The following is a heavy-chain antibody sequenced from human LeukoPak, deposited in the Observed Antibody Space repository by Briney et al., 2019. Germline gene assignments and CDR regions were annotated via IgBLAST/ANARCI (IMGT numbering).Heavy chain of an antibody. V-gene: IGHV1-69*05. CDR1: GGTFSSYA. CDR2: IIPIFGTA. D-gene: IGHD4-17*01. Sequence: ASVKVSCKASGGTFSSYAISWVRQAPGQGLEWMGRIIPIFGTANYAQKFQGRVTMTRDTSISTAYMELSRLRSDDTAVYYCALTTVTTPDWGQGTLVTVSS. J-gene: IGHJ4*02. CDR3: ALTTVTTPD.